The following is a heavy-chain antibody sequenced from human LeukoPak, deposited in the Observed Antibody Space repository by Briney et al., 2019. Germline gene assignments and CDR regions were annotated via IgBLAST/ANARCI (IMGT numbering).Heavy chain of an antibody. CDR2: IYYSGST. CDR1: GGSISSSSYY. J-gene: IGHJ4*02. D-gene: IGHD5-18*01. CDR3: ARLRGGYSYDFDY. Sequence: PSETLSLTCTVSGGSISSSSYYWGWIRQPPGKGLEWIGSIYYSGSTYYNPSLKSRVTISVDTSKNQFSLKLSSVTAADTAVYYCARLRGGYSYDFDYWGQGTLVTVSS. V-gene: IGHV4-39*07.